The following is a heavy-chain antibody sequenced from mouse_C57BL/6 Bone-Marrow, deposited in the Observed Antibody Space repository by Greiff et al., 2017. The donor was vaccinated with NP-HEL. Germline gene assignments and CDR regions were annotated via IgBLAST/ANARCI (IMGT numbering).Heavy chain of an antibody. CDR1: GFTFNTYA. J-gene: IGHJ2*01. Sequence: EVKVVESGGGLVQPKGSLKLSCAASGFTFNTYAMHWVRQAPGKGLEWVACIRSKSSNYATYYADSVKDRFTISRDDSQSMLYLQMNDLKTEDTAMYYCMGDRGYRPWDYFDYWGQGTTLTVSS. CDR2: IRSKSSNYAT. CDR3: MGDRGYRPWDYFDY. D-gene: IGHD3-1*01. V-gene: IGHV10-3*01.